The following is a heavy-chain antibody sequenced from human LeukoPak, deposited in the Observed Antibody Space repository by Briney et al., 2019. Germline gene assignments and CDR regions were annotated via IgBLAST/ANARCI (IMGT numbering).Heavy chain of an antibody. V-gene: IGHV1-46*01. Sequence: ASVKVSCKASGYTFTSYYMHWVRQAPGQGLEWMGIINPSGGSTSYAQKFQGRVTMTRDTSTSTVDMELSSLRSDDTAVYYRARQAIAAAGNVNGVDYWGQRTLVTVSS. CDR3: ARQAIAAAGNVNGVDY. CDR1: GYTFTSYY. J-gene: IGHJ4*02. D-gene: IGHD6-13*01. CDR2: INPSGGST.